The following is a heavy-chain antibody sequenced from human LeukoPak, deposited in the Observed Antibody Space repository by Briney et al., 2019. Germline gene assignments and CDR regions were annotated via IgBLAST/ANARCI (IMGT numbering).Heavy chain of an antibody. CDR3: LGKDAGTPHPHSYYYYGMDV. D-gene: IGHD1-7*01. V-gene: IGHV3-21*01. J-gene: IGHJ6*02. CDR1: GFTFSSYS. Sequence: PGGSLRLSCAASGFTFSSYSMNWVRQAPGKGLEWVSSISSSSSYIYYADSVKGRFTISRDNAKNSLYLQMNSLRAEDTAVYYCLGKDAGTPHPHSYYYYGMDVWGQGTTVTVSS. CDR2: ISSSSSYI.